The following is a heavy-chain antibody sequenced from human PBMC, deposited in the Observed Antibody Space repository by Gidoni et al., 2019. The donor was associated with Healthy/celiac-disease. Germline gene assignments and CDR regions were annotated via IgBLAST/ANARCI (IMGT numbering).Heavy chain of an antibody. Sequence: QVQLQESGPGLLKPSQTLSLTFTVSGGSISSGDYYWSWIRQPPWKGLEWIGYIYYSGSTDYKPSLKSRVTISVDTSKNQFSLKLSSVTAADTAVYYCASPRYYYDSSGAIDYWGQGTLVTVSS. CDR3: ASPRYYYDSSGAIDY. CDR1: GGSISSGDYY. CDR2: IYYSGST. V-gene: IGHV4-30-4*01. J-gene: IGHJ4*02. D-gene: IGHD3-22*01.